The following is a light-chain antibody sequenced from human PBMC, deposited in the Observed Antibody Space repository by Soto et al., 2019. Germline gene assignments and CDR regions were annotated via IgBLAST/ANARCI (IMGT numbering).Light chain of an antibody. J-gene: IGKJ1*01. CDR3: QQYNNWPRT. CDR1: QSVSIL. CDR2: GAT. V-gene: IGKV3-15*01. Sequence: EILMTQSPATLSVSPGERATLSWGASQSVSILLAWYQKNPGQAPRLLIHGATTRATGIPARLSGSGYGTEFTITISSLKYEDFEVYYCQQYNNWPRTFGHGTKVDIK.